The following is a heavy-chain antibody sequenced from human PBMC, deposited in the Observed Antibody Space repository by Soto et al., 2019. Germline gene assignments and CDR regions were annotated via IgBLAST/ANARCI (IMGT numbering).Heavy chain of an antibody. CDR2: ITPDGSYT. Sequence: EVQLVESGGGLVQPGGSLRLSCATSGFTFSNYWMHWVRQAPGKGLLWVSRITPDGSYTSYADSVMGRFTISRDNAKNTLYLHMNGLRAEDTAVDYCDRGLIIVDTPGDDFAYWGKGAGAGVSS. CDR3: DRGLIIVDTPGDDFAY. J-gene: IGHJ4*02. CDR1: GFTFSNYW. V-gene: IGHV3-74*01. D-gene: IGHD5-12*01.